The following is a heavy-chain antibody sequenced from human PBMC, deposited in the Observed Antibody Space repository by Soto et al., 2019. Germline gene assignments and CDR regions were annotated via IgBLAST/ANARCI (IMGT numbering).Heavy chain of an antibody. Sequence: QVQLVQSGAEVKKPGASVKVSCKASGYTFTSYDINWVRQATGQGLEWMGWMNPNSGNTGYAQKFQGRVTMTRNTSISTAYMELSSLRSEDTAVYYCARVWYPPDFWSGNDAFDIWGQGTMVTVSS. D-gene: IGHD3-3*01. CDR1: GYTFTSYD. CDR2: MNPNSGNT. CDR3: ARVWYPPDFWSGNDAFDI. V-gene: IGHV1-8*01. J-gene: IGHJ3*02.